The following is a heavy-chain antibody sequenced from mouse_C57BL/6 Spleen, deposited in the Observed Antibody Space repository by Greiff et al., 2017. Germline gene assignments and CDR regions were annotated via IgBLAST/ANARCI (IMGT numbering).Heavy chain of an antibody. CDR3: TTTVVAPYAMDY. CDR1: GFTFSNYW. V-gene: IGHV6-3*01. Sequence: EVKLVESGGGLVQPGGSMKLSCAASGFTFSNYWMNWVSQSPEKGLEWIARIRLKSDNYATHYAVPVKGRFTSSRDDSKSSVYLQMNNLRAEDTGIYYSTTTVVAPYAMDYWGQGTSVTVSS. CDR2: IRLKSDNYAT. D-gene: IGHD1-1*01. J-gene: IGHJ4*01.